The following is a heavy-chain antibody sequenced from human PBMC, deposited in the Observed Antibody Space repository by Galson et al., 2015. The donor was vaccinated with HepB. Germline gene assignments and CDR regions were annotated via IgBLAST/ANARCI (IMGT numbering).Heavy chain of an antibody. J-gene: IGHJ4*02. CDR2: ISPYNGNT. V-gene: IGHV1-18*01. CDR3: ARDRMTVLTGYDMDY. Sequence: SVTVSCKASGYTFTSYGITWVRQAPGQGLEWMGWISPYNGNTNYAQRFQGRVTMTTDTSTSTVYMELRSLRSDDTAVYYCARDRMTVLTGYDMDYWGQGTLVTVSS. CDR1: GYTFTSYG. D-gene: IGHD3-9*01.